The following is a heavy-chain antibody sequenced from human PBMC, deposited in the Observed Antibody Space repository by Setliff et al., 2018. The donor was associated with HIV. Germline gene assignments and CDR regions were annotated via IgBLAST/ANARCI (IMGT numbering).Heavy chain of an antibody. D-gene: IGHD2-8*01. J-gene: IGHJ5*02. CDR3: ARRGRDGVFIMFATGFDP. Sequence: SETLSLTCDVSGSSINSTFRWGWIRQSPGKGLVWIGSVSSTGSTNYNPSLMSRLTMSVDTSKNHFSLKLNSVTAADTAVYYCARRGRDGVFIMFATGFDPWGQGALVTVSS. CDR2: VSSTGST. CDR1: GSSINSTFR. V-gene: IGHV4-38-2*01.